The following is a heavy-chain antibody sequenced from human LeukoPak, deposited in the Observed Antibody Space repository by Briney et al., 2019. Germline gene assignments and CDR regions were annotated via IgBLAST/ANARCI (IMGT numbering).Heavy chain of an antibody. CDR1: GFTFSSFG. J-gene: IGHJ6*03. CDR2: ISSSSSTI. D-gene: IGHD3-10*01. V-gene: IGHV3-48*01. Sequence: GGSLRLSCAASGFTFSSFGMHWVRQAPGKGLEWVSYISSSSSTIYYADSVKGRFTISRDNAKNSLYLQMNSLKGDDTAVYYCAKDSAFYYIDVWGKGTTVIISS. CDR3: AKDSAFYYIDV.